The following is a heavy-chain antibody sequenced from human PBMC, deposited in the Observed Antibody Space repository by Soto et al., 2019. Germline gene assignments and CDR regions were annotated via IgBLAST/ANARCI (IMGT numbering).Heavy chain of an antibody. V-gene: IGHV3-33*01. CDR3: ARGPYYFDY. J-gene: IGHJ4*02. Sequence: GGSLRLSCAASGFTFSSYGMHWVRQAPGKGLEWVAVIWYDGSNKYYADSVKGRFTISRDNAKNSLYLQMNSLRAEDTAVYYCARGPYYFDYWGQGTLVTVSS. CDR2: IWYDGSNK. CDR1: GFTFSSYG.